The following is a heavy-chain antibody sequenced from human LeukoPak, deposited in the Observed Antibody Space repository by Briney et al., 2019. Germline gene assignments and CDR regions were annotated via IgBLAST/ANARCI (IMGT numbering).Heavy chain of an antibody. D-gene: IGHD6-13*01. CDR1: GGSISSSNW. CDR2: IYHSGST. V-gene: IGHV4-4*02. J-gene: IGHJ4*02. CDR3: ARVDPSGIAAAGTVDY. Sequence: PSGTLSLTCAVSGGSISSSNWWSWVRRPPGKGLEWIGEIYHSGSTNYNPSLKSRVTISVDKSKNQFSLKLSSVTAADTAVYYCARVDPSGIAAAGTVDYWGQGTLVTVSS.